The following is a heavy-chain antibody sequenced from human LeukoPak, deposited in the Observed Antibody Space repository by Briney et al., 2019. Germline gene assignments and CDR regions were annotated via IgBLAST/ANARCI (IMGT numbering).Heavy chain of an antibody. V-gene: IGHV4-39*01. D-gene: IGHD3-9*01. J-gene: IGHJ4*02. CDR2: IYYSGST. CDR3: ASERYYDILTGYFGEYYFGY. Sequence: SETLSLTCTVSGGSISSSSYYWGWIRQPPGKGLEWIGSIYYSGSTYYNPSLKSRVTISVDTSKNQFSLKLSSVTAADTAVYYCASERYYDILTGYFGEYYFGYWGQGTLVTVSS. CDR1: GGSISSSSYY.